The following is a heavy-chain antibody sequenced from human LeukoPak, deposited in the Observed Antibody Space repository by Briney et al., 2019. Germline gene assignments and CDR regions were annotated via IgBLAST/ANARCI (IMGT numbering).Heavy chain of an antibody. J-gene: IGHJ4*02. D-gene: IGHD3-10*01. CDR3: ARYYGSGSYYKNYFDY. Sequence: PGGSLRLSCAASGFTFSSYEMNWVRQAPGKGLEWVSYISSSGSTIYYADSVKGRFTISRDNAKNSLYLQMNSLRAEGTAVYYCARYYGSGSYYKNYFDYWGQGTLVTVSS. CDR2: ISSSGSTI. CDR1: GFTFSSYE. V-gene: IGHV3-48*03.